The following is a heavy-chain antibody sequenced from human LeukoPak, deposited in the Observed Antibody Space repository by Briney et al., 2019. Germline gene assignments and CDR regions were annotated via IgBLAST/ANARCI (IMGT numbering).Heavy chain of an antibody. Sequence: SVKVSCKASGFTFTSSAVQWVRQARGQRLEWIGWIVVGSGNTNYAQKFQERVTITRDMSTSTAYMELSSLRSEDTAVYYCAADGGGVYDILTGYSTWFDPWGQGTLVTVSS. CDR2: IVVGSGNT. CDR1: GFTFTSSA. V-gene: IGHV1-58*01. D-gene: IGHD3-9*01. CDR3: AADGGGVYDILTGYSTWFDP. J-gene: IGHJ5*02.